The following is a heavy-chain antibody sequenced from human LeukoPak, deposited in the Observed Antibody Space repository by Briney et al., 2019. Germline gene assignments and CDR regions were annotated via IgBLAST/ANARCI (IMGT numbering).Heavy chain of an antibody. J-gene: IGHJ6*02. CDR3: ARKYCSSTSCYYYYGMDV. D-gene: IGHD2-2*01. CDR2: MHPNSGNT. V-gene: IGHV1-8*01. Sequence: ASVKVSCRASGYTFTSYDINWVRQATGQGLEWMGWMHPNSGNTGYAQKFQGRVTMTRNTSISTAYMELSSLRSEDTAVYYCARKYCSSTSCYYYYGMDVWGQGTTVTVSS. CDR1: GYTFTSYD.